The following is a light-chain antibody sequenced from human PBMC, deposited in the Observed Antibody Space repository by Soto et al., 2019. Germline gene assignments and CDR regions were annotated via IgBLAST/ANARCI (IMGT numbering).Light chain of an antibody. V-gene: IGKV1-9*01. Sequence: DIQLTQSPSFLSASVGDRVTITCRASQGISSYLAWYQQKPGKAPKLLIYAASTLQSGVPSRFSGSGSGTDFTLTIRRLEPEDFAVYCCKQYGSSPWTFGQGTKVDIK. J-gene: IGKJ1*01. CDR3: KQYGSSPWT. CDR2: AAS. CDR1: QGISSY.